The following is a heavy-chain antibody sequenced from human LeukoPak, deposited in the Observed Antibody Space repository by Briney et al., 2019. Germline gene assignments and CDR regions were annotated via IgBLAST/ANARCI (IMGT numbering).Heavy chain of an antibody. CDR3: ARHYYDSSGYRREYYFDH. CDR1: GGSISSSSDY. CDR2: IRYSGKT. V-gene: IGHV4-39*01. J-gene: IGHJ4*01. Sequence: SETLSLTCTVSGGSISSSSDYWGWIRQPPGKGLEWIGSIRYSGKTYYNPSLKSRVTMSVDTSKSQFSLRLSSVTAADTAVYFCARHYYDSSGYRREYYFDHWGQEPWSPSPQ. D-gene: IGHD3-22*01.